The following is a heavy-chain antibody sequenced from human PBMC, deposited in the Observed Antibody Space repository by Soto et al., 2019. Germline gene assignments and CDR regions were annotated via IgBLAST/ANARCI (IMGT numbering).Heavy chain of an antibody. CDR2: IRSKANDYAT. V-gene: IGHV3-73*02. CDR3: TGGYCTGGTCYSGYFQH. Sequence: EVQLVQSGGGLVQPGGSLKLSCAASGFTFSGSTVHWVRQASGEGLQWVGRIRSKANDYATTYIASVKGRFTISRDDSMITAYLQMSDLKTEDTAVYYCTGGYCTGGTCYSGYFQHWGQGALVTVFS. CDR1: GFTFSGST. D-gene: IGHD2-15*01. J-gene: IGHJ1*01.